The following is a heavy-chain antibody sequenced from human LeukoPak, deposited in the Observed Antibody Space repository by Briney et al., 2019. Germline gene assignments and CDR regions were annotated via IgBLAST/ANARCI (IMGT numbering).Heavy chain of an antibody. D-gene: IGHD1-1*01. CDR2: IAYDGSNK. CDR3: AKEKAIATINYGLDV. J-gene: IGHJ6*02. V-gene: IGHV3-30*18. CDR1: GFIFDTYG. Sequence: GRSLRLSCAASGFIFDTYGMLWVRQAPDKGLEWVAVIAYDGSNKVYADSVKGRFTISRDNSKNTLYLQMNNLRGEDTAVYYCAKEKAIATINYGLDVWGQGTTVTVSS.